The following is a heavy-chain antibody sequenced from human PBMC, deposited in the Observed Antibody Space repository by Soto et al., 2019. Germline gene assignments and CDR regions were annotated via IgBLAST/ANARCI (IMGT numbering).Heavy chain of an antibody. CDR1: GGTFSSYA. CDR3: ARITMVRGVPARYGMDV. CDR2: IIPIFGTA. D-gene: IGHD3-10*01. V-gene: IGHV1-69*13. J-gene: IGHJ6*02. Sequence: GASVKVSCKASGGTFSSYAISWVRQAPGQGLEWMGGIIPIFGTANYAQKFQGRVTITADESTSTAYMELSSLRSEDTAVYYCARITMVRGVPARYGMDVWGQGTTVTVPS.